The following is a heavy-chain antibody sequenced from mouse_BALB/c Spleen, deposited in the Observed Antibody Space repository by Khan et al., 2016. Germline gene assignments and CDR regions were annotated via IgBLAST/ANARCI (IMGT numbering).Heavy chain of an antibody. V-gene: IGHV4-1*02. CDR3: ARLHYYGYMNY. D-gene: IGHD1-2*01. J-gene: IGHJ2*01. CDR2: INPDSSTI. CDR1: GFDFSRYW. Sequence: EVKLLESGGGLVQPGGSLKLSCAASGFDFSRYWMSWVRQAPGKGLEWIGEINPDSSTINYTPSLKDKFIISRENAKNKMYLQMSKVRSEYTALYYCARLHYYGYMNYWGQGTTLTVSS.